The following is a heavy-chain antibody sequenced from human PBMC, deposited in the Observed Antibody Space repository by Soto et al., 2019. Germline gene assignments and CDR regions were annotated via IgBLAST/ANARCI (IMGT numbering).Heavy chain of an antibody. J-gene: IGHJ4*02. V-gene: IGHV4-4*02. CDR2: IFHDGTA. CDR1: GVSISSGNW. Sequence: SETLSLTCAVSGVSISSGNWWTWVRQTPQRGLEYIGEIFHDGTAYYYPSFERRVAISVDTSKNQFSLKLTSVTAADTAIYFCARLVYDTRLNYMYFDFWGQGALVTVSS. D-gene: IGHD3-10*01. CDR3: ARLVYDTRLNYMYFDF.